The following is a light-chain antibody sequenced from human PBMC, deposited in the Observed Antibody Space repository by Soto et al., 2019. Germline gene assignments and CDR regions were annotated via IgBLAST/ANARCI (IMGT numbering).Light chain of an antibody. Sequence: EILLTQSPATLSFSSGERATPSLRASQSVNNYLAWYQQKPGQAPRLLIYGASNRATGIPDRFSGSGSGTTFTLTISSLQSDDFATYYCLQYNGYYRTFGQGTKVDIK. CDR1: QSVNNY. CDR3: LQYNGYYRT. J-gene: IGKJ1*01. CDR2: GAS. V-gene: IGKV3D-15*01.